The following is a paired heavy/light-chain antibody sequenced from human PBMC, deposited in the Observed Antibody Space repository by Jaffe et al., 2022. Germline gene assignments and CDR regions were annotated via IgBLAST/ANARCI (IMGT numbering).Heavy chain of an antibody. Sequence: EVQLLESGGGLVQPGGSLRLSCVTSGFTFSLYGMNWVRQAPGKGLEWVSTFSGVADSTSYADSVKGRLTISRDNSKNTLYLQMNSLRVEDTATYYCVKSSPTSCNGYNCRAFDVWGQGTLVTVSS. CDR3: VKSSPTSCNGYNCRAFDV. CDR2: FSGVADST. D-gene: IGHD1-20*01. V-gene: IGHV3-23*01. J-gene: IGHJ3*01. CDR1: GFTFSLYG.
Light chain of an antibody. Sequence: DIQLTQSPSFLSASVGDRVTITCRASQDISIYLAWYQQKPGKAPKLLIYAASTLQSGVPSRFSGGGSGTEFTLTISSLQPEDFASYYCQQLNRYPLTFGGGTKVEIK. V-gene: IGKV1-9*01. CDR1: QDISIY. CDR2: AAS. CDR3: QQLNRYPLT. J-gene: IGKJ4*01.